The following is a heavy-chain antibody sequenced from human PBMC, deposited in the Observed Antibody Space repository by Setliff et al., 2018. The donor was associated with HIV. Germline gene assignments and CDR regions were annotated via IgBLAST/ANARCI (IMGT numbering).Heavy chain of an antibody. CDR3: ARLRANRGYQYESSGYPGFDP. Sequence: GGSLRLSCAASGFTVSSNYMNWVRQALGKGLEWVSIIYSGGTTYYADSVKGRFTISRDNSKNTLYLQMNSLRAEDTAVYYCARLRANRGYQYESSGYPGFDPWGQGTLVTVSS. CDR2: IYSGGTT. V-gene: IGHV3-66*01. CDR1: GFTVSSNY. D-gene: IGHD3-22*01. J-gene: IGHJ5*02.